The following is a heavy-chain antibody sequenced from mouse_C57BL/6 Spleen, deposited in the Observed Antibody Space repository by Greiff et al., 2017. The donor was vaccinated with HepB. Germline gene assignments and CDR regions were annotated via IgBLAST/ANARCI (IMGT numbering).Heavy chain of an antibody. CDR1: GFSLTSYG. Sequence: VHLVESGPGLVAPSQSLSITCTVSGFSLTSYGVDWVRQSPGKGLEWLGVIWGVGSTNYNSALKSRLSISKDNSKSQVFLKMNSLQTDDTAMYYCATPDSSGYPFAYWGQGTLVTVSA. V-gene: IGHV2-6*01. CDR3: ATPDSSGYPFAY. CDR2: IWGVGST. J-gene: IGHJ3*01. D-gene: IGHD3-2*02.